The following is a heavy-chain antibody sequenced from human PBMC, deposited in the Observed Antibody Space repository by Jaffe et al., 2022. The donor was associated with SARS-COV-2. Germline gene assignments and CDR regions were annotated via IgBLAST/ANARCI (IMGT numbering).Heavy chain of an antibody. J-gene: IGHJ6*02. Sequence: QKQLQESGPGLVKPSETLSLTCTVSGGSIVRSDYYWGWIRQPPGKGLEWIGSIFYGGSAYYNPSLESRVTLSVDTSNDKFSLRLDSVTAADTAVYYCARHRIEYRSSSWNYYYGGMDVWGQGTTVTVSS. CDR2: IFYGGSA. CDR1: GGSIVRSDYY. CDR3: ARHRIEYRSSSWNYYYGGMDV. V-gene: IGHV4-39*01. D-gene: IGHD6-6*01.